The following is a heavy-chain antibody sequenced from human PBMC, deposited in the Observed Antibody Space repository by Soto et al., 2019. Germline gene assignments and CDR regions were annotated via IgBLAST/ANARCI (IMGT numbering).Heavy chain of an antibody. CDR2: IYNGGST. V-gene: IGHV3-66*01. CDR3: ARGHYGSPPGYLDY. J-gene: IGHJ4*02. CDR1: GFTVSNNY. Sequence: GGSLRLSCAASGFTVSNNYMSWVRQAPGEGLEWVSVIYNGGSTYYGDSMKGRFTISRDISQNTLYLQMNSLRVEDTAVYYCARGHYGSPPGYLDYWGQGTLVTVSS. D-gene: IGHD3-10*01.